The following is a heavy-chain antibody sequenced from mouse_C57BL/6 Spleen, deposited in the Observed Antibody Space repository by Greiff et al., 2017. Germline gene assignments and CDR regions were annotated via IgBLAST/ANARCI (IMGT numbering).Heavy chain of an antibody. CDR2: INPSSGYT. D-gene: IGHD1-1*01. V-gene: IGHV1-7*01. CDR3: ASPTVVATGGYYAMDY. Sequence: QVQLQQSGAELAKPGASVKLSCKASGYTFTSFWMHWVKQRPGQGLEWIGYINPSSGYTKYNQKFKDKATLTADKSSSTAYMQLSSLTYEDSAVYYCASPTVVATGGYYAMDYWGQGTSVTVSS. CDR1: GYTFTSFW. J-gene: IGHJ4*01.